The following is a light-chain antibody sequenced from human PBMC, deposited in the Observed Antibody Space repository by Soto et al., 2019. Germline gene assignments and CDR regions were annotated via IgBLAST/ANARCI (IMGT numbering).Light chain of an antibody. V-gene: IGLV4-69*01. J-gene: IGLJ2*01. CDR3: QTWGTGPLV. CDR2: LNSDGSH. Sequence: QLVLTQSPSASASLGASVKLTCTLNSGHTTYAIAWHQQQPEKGPRYLMNLNSDGSHSKGDGIPDRFSGSSSGAERYLTISSLQSEDEADYYCQTWGTGPLVFGGGTKVTVL. CDR1: SGHTTYA.